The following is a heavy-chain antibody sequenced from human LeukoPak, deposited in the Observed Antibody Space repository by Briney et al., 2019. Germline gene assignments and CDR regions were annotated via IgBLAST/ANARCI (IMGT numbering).Heavy chain of an antibody. CDR2: IFPGDSDT. CDR1: EYSFTTHW. CDR3: ATSESQTRFDY. Sequence: GESLKISCKGSEYSFTTHWIGWVRQMPGKGLDWMGIIFPGDSDTTYSPSFRGQVTISADKSTSTAYLQWNSLKASDTAIYYCATSESQTRFDYWGQGTLVTVSS. J-gene: IGHJ4*02. V-gene: IGHV5-51*01. D-gene: IGHD1/OR15-1a*01.